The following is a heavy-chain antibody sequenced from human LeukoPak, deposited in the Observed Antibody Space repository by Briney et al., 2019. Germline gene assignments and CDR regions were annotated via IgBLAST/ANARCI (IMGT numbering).Heavy chain of an antibody. J-gene: IGHJ6*03. V-gene: IGHV1-69*04. CDR3: ARDHGDRYYDYYYMDV. CDR2: IIPILGIA. Sequence: SVKVSCKASGGTFRSYAISWVRQAPGQGLEWMGRIIPILGIANYAQKFQGRVTITADKSTSTAYMELSSLRSEDTAVYYCARDHGDRYYDYYYMDVWGKGTTVTVSS. D-gene: IGHD4-17*01. CDR1: GGTFRSYA.